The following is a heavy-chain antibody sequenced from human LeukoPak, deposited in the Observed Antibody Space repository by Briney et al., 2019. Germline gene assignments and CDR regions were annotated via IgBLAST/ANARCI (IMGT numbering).Heavy chain of an antibody. V-gene: IGHV3-21*01. Sequence: GGSLRLSCTASGFTFSSYSMNCVRQAPGEGLEWVSSISSSSSYIYYGDSVKGRFTISRDNAKNSLYLQMNSLRAEDTAVYYCASSIEFEGYWGQGTLVTVSS. D-gene: IGHD2/OR15-2a*01. CDR3: ASSIEFEGY. CDR2: ISSSSSYI. J-gene: IGHJ4*02. CDR1: GFTFSSYS.